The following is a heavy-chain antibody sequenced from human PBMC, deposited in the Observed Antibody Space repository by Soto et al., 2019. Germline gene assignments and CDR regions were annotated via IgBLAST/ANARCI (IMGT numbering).Heavy chain of an antibody. CDR1: GFTFGRYA. D-gene: IGHD2-8*01. CDR2: ISGTGGRA. J-gene: IGHJ4*02. V-gene: IGHV3-23*01. CDR3: AKDRECTTSNCDVMNYFDY. Sequence: PGGSLRLSCAASGFTFGRYAMSWVRLAPGEGLQWISGISGTGGRAYYADSLEGRFIISRDNSKNTLYLQMNSLRAEDTAVYYCAKDRECTTSNCDVMNYFDYWGQGTQVTVSS.